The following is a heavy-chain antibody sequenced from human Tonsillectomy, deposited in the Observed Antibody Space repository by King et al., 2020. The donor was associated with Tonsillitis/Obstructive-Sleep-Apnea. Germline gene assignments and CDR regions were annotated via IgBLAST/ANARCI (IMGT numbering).Heavy chain of an antibody. V-gene: IGHV3-30*04. CDR1: GFTFSSYA. D-gene: IGHD2-2*01. CDR3: ARDFTTDRLRVPAATPPYY. Sequence: VQLVESGGGVVQPGRSLRLSCAASGFTFSSYAMHWVRQAPGKGLEWVAVISYDGSNKYYADSVKGRFTISRDNSKNTLYLQMNSLRAEDTAVYYCARDFTTDRLRVPAATPPYYWGQGTLVTVSS. J-gene: IGHJ4*02. CDR2: ISYDGSNK.